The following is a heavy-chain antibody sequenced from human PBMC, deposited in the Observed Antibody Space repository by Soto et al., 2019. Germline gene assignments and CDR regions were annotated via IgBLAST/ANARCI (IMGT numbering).Heavy chain of an antibody. Sequence: GGSLRLSCAASGFTFSSYSMNWVRQAPGKGLEWVSSISSSSSYIYYADSVKGRFTISRDNAKNSLYLQMNSLRAEDTAVYYCARDLKRGAFDIWGQGTMVTVSS. V-gene: IGHV3-21*01. CDR2: ISSSSSYI. CDR3: ARDLKRGAFDI. D-gene: IGHD3-10*01. CDR1: GFTFSSYS. J-gene: IGHJ3*02.